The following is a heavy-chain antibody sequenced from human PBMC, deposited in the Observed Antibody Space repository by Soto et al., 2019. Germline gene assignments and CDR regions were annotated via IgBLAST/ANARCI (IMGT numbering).Heavy chain of an antibody. J-gene: IGHJ4*02. Sequence: EVQLLESGGGFVQPVESLRLSCAASGFTFSLSAMSWVRQAPGRGLDWVSSLSGGGSTTDYADSVKGRFTISRDNSKNTVHLQMNSLRAEDTAVYYCAKGPEYDILTGCDYWGQGALVTVSS. CDR1: GFTFSLSA. D-gene: IGHD3-9*01. V-gene: IGHV3-23*01. CDR2: LSGGGSTT. CDR3: AKGPEYDILTGCDY.